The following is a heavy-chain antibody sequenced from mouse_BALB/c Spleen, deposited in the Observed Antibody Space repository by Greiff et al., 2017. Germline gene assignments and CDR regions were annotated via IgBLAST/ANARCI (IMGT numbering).Heavy chain of an antibody. D-gene: IGHD2-10*02. J-gene: IGHJ3*01. CDR2: INPSNGRT. V-gene: IGHV1S81*02. CDR1: GYTFTSYW. Sequence: QVQLQQPGAELVKPGASVKLSCKASGYTFTSYWMHWVKQRPGQGLEWIGEINPSNGRTNYNEKFKSKATLTVDKSSSTAYMQLSSLTSEDSAVYYCARKYGSGAWFAYWGQGTLVTVSA. CDR3: ARKYGSGAWFAY.